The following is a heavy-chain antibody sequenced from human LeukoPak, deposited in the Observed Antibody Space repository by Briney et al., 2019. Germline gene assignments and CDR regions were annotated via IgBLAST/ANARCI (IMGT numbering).Heavy chain of an antibody. Sequence: PGGPLRLSCAASGFTFSSYAMSWVRQAPGRGLEWVSAMSSSGGSTYYADSVKGRFTISRDSSKNTLYLQMNSLRADDTAVYYCAKATEYNWNDGSGREFDFWGQGTPVTVSS. CDR3: AKATEYNWNDGSGREFDF. V-gene: IGHV3-23*01. CDR1: GFTFSSYA. CDR2: MSSSGGST. J-gene: IGHJ4*02. D-gene: IGHD1-1*01.